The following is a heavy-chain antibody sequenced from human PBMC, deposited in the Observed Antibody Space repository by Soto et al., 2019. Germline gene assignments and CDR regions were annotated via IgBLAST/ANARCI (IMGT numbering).Heavy chain of an antibody. D-gene: IGHD2-2*01. V-gene: IGHV3-7*01. Sequence: GGSLRLSCAASGFTFSSYWMSWVRQAPGKGLEWVANIKQDGSEKYYVDSVKGRFTISRDNAKNPLYLQRNSLRAEDTAVYYCARDKYCSSTSCYYKAFDYWGQGTLVTVSS. CDR3: ARDKYCSSTSCYYKAFDY. J-gene: IGHJ4*02. CDR2: IKQDGSEK. CDR1: GFTFSSYW.